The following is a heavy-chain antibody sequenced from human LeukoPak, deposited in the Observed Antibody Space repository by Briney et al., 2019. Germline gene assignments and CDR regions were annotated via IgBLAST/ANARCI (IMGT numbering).Heavy chain of an antibody. D-gene: IGHD3-3*01. V-gene: IGHV3-7*01. J-gene: IGHJ4*02. Sequence: GGSLRLSCAASGFTFSAYWMSWVRQAPGKGLEWVANIKQDGSEKYYVDSVKGRFTISRDNAKNSLYLQMNSLRAEDTAVYYCARDFWGAYRVDFFDYWGQGTLVTVSS. CDR2: IKQDGSEK. CDR1: GFTFSAYW. CDR3: ARDFWGAYRVDFFDY.